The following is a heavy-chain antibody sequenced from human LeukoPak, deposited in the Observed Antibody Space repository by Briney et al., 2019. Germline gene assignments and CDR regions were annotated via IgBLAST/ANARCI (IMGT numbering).Heavy chain of an antibody. CDR2: ISGSGGST. CDR1: GFTFSSHA. J-gene: IGHJ4*02. V-gene: IGHV3-23*01. D-gene: IGHD5-18*01. Sequence: GGSLRLSCTPSGFTFSSHAMSWVRQAPGKGLEWVSAISGSGGSTYYADSVKGRFTISRDNSKNTLYLQMNSLRAEDTAVYYCAKDRWIQLWSSGYFDYWGQGTLVTVSS. CDR3: AKDRWIQLWSSGYFDY.